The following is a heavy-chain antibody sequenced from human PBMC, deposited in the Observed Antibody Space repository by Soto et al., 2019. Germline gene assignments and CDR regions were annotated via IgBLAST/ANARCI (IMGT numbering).Heavy chain of an antibody. Sequence: ASVKVSCKASGYTFTNYAMHWVRQAPGQRLEWMGWINAGDGNTKYSQKFQGRVTITRDTSASTAYMELSSLRSEDTAVYYCARVGSLYWYFDLWGRGTLVTVSS. CDR1: GYTFTNYA. J-gene: IGHJ2*01. V-gene: IGHV1-3*01. CDR3: ARVGSLYWYFDL. D-gene: IGHD1-26*01. CDR2: INAGDGNT.